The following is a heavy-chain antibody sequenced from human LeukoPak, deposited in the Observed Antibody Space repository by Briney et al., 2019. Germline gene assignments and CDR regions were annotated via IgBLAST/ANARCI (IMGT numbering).Heavy chain of an antibody. CDR1: GFTSSSYA. CDR3: ATKGYSSGWYSFDY. CDR2: ISGSGGST. V-gene: IGHV3-23*01. D-gene: IGHD6-19*01. J-gene: IGHJ4*02. Sequence: GRSLRLSCAASGFTSSSYAMSWVRQAPGKVLEWVSAISGSGGSTYYADSVKGRFTISRDNSKNTLYLQMNSLRAEDTAVYYCATKGYSSGWYSFDYWGQGTLVTVSS.